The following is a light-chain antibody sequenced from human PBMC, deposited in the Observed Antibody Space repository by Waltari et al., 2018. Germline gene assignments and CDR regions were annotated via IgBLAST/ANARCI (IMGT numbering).Light chain of an antibody. Sequence: IVMTQSPLSLPVPPGEPASISCRSSRSLLHTNDPNYLEWYFQKPGQSPQLLIYLGSNRASGVPDRFRGRGSGTDFTLEISRVEAEDVGIYFCMQALQTPWTFGQGTKVEIK. CDR1: RSLLHTNDPNY. V-gene: IGKV2-28*01. J-gene: IGKJ1*01. CDR2: LGS. CDR3: MQALQTPWT.